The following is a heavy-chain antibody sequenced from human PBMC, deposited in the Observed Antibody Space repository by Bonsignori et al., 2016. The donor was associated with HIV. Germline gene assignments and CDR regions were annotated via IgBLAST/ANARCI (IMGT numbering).Heavy chain of an antibody. D-gene: IGHD3-16*01. CDR1: GGSFSGYY. CDR2: INHSGST. Sequence: SETLSLTCAVYGGSFSGYYWSWIRQPPGKGLEWIGEINHSGSTNYNPSLKSRVTISVDTSKNQFSLKLSSVTAADTAVYYCARGRTWGASGRWYFDLWGRGTLVTVSS. J-gene: IGHJ2*01. CDR3: ARGRTWGASGRWYFDL. V-gene: IGHV4-34*01.